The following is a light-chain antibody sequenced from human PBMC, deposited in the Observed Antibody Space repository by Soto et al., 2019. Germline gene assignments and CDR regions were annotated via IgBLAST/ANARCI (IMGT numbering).Light chain of an antibody. CDR1: QGIDNY. V-gene: IGKV1-16*02. Sequence: DIQVTQSPSSLSASVGDRVTITCRASQGIDNYLAWIQQRPGKAPRSLVYAASNLHHGVSSKFRASWSGTDFTLTISSLQPEDFATCYHQQYSTSPLSFGHGTKV. CDR3: QQYSTSPLS. J-gene: IGKJ1*01. CDR2: AAS.